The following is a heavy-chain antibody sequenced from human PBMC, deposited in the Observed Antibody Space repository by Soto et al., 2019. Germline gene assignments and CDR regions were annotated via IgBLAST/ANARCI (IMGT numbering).Heavy chain of an antibody. D-gene: IGHD3-10*01. CDR2: ISSTTNYI. CDR3: ARVSGSGSYSTYGMDV. CDR1: GFTFTRYS. Sequence: PGGSLRLSCAASGFTFTRYSMNWVRQAPGKGLEWVSSISSTTNYIYYADSVKGRFTISRDNSKNTLYLQMNSLRAEDTAVYYCARVSGSGSYSTYGMDVWGQGTTVTVSS. J-gene: IGHJ6*02. V-gene: IGHV3-21*01.